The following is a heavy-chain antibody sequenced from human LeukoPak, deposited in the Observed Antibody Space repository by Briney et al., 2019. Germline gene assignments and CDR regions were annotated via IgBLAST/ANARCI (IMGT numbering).Heavy chain of an antibody. CDR3: AKDLFGAAAGRPFDY. CDR1: GFTFNSYG. V-gene: IGHV3-30*02. Sequence: GGSLRLSCAASGFTFNSYGMHWVRQAPGKGLEWVAFMRLDGSNENYADSVKGRFTISRDNSKNTLYLQMNSLRVEDTAVYYCAKDLFGAAAGRPFDYWGQGTLVTVSS. CDR2: MRLDGSNE. J-gene: IGHJ4*02. D-gene: IGHD6-13*01.